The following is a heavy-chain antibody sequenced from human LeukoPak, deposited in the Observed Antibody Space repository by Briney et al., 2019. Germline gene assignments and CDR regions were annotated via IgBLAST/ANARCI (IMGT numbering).Heavy chain of an antibody. CDR1: GGTFHSYA. CDR3: ARGGIVGTRRVFDY. CDR2: IIPIFGTA. V-gene: IGHV1-69*05. Sequence: SVEVSCQASGGTFHSYAISWVRRAPGQGVEWMGGIIPIFGTANYAQKFQGRVTITTDESTSTAYMELSSLRSEDTAVYYCARGGIVGTRRVFDYWGQGTPVTVSS. J-gene: IGHJ4*02. D-gene: IGHD1-26*01.